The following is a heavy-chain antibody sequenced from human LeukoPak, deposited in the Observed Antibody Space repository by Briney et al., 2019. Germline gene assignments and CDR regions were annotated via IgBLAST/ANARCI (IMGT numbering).Heavy chain of an antibody. CDR2: ISGSGGST. D-gene: IGHD2-15*01. CDR1: GFTFSSHA. Sequence: GGSLRLSCAASGFTFSSHAMSWVRQAPGKGLEWVSAISGSGGSTYYADSVKGQFTISRDNSKNTLYLQMNSLRAEDTAVYYCANGYCSGGSCYASTEYYGMDVWGQGTTVTVSS. J-gene: IGHJ6*02. V-gene: IGHV3-23*01. CDR3: ANGYCSGGSCYASTEYYGMDV.